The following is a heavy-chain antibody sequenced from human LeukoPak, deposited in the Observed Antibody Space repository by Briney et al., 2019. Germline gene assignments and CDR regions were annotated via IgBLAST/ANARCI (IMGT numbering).Heavy chain of an antibody. Sequence: SETLSLTCTVSGGSISSSSSYYRGWIRQPPGKGLEWIGNIYYSGSTYDNPSLKSRVTISVDTSKNQFSLKLSSVTAADTAVYYCARGALNYYDSSGRPQYNWFDPWGQGTLVTVSS. CDR1: GGSISSSSSYY. J-gene: IGHJ5*02. CDR3: ARGALNYYDSSGRPQYNWFDP. V-gene: IGHV4-39*01. CDR2: IYYSGST. D-gene: IGHD3-22*01.